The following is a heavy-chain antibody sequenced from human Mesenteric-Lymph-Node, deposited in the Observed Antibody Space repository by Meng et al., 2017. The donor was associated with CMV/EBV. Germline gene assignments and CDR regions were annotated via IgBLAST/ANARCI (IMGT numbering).Heavy chain of an antibody. D-gene: IGHD3-3*01. CDR2: ISYDGSNK. CDR3: ARPIYDFWSGSRDSYYYGMDV. J-gene: IGHJ6*02. CDR1: GFTFSSYG. V-gene: IGHV3-30*19. Sequence: GESLKISCAASGFTFSSYGMHWVRQAPGKGLEWVAIISYDGSNKYYADSVKGRFTISRDNSKNTLYLQMNSLRAEDTAVHYCARPIYDFWSGSRDSYYYGMDVWGQGTTVTVSS.